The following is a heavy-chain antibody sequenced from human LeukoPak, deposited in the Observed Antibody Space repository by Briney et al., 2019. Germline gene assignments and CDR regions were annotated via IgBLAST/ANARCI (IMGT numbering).Heavy chain of an antibody. V-gene: IGHV3-23*01. CDR3: AKDSMLRGVSYYFDY. CDR2: ISGSGDNT. CDR1: GFTFSSYV. J-gene: IGHJ4*02. Sequence: GGSLRLSCAASGFTFSSYVMSWVRQAPGKGLEWVSAISGSGDNTYYADSVKGRFTISRDNSKNTLYLQMSSLRAEDTAVYYCAKDSMLRGVSYYFDYWGQGTLVTVSS. D-gene: IGHD3-10*01.